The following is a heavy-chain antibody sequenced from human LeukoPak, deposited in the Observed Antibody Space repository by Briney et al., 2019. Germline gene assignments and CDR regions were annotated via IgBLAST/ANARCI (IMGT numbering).Heavy chain of an antibody. CDR1: GYTFSGHA. CDR2: INIGDGDT. J-gene: IGHJ4*02. CDR3: ARDLAGGSYNAGFGY. D-gene: IGHD1-26*01. Sequence: ASVKVSCKASGYTFSGHAMHWVRQAPGQRPEWMGCINIGDGDTRYSQKLQDRVTITRDTSATTVYLDLTSLRSEDTAVYYCARDLAGGSYNAGFGYWGQGTLVTVSS. V-gene: IGHV1-3*04.